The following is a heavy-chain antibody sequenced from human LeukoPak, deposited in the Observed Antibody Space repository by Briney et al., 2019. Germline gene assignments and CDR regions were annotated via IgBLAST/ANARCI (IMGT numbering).Heavy chain of an antibody. CDR2: IRGSGGST. CDR1: GFTFSSYA. D-gene: IGHD3-10*01. J-gene: IGHJ4*02. CDR3: AKGRLWFGEFVDY. Sequence: VGSLRLSCAASGFTFSSYAMSWVRQAPGKGLEWVSAIRGSGGSTYYAGSVKGRFTISRDNSKNTLYLQMNSLRAEDTAVYYCAKGRLWFGEFVDYWGQGTLVTVSS. V-gene: IGHV3-23*01.